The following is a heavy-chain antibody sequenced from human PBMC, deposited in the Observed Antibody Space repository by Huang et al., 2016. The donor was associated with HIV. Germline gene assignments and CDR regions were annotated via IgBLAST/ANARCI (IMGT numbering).Heavy chain of an antibody. CDR2: IRFDGGNK. Sequence: QEQLVESGGGVVQPGGSLRLSCATSGFSFSHYGMHWVRQEPGKGLEWVAFIRFDGGNKQYADSAKGRFTISRDNSKKMLFLEMNSLRGDDTAFYYCATDLGGYSFDYWGQGALVSVSS. D-gene: IGHD2-21*02. CDR1: GFSFSHYG. V-gene: IGHV3-30*02. CDR3: ATDLGGYSFDY. J-gene: IGHJ4*02.